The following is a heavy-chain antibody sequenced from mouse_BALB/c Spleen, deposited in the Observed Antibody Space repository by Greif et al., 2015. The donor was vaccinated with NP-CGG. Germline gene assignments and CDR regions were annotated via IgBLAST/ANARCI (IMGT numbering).Heavy chain of an antibody. V-gene: IGHV14-3*02. D-gene: IGHD1-1*01. Sequence: VQLQQSGAELVKPGASVKLSCTASGFNIKDTYMHWVRQRPEQGLEWIGRIDPANDNTKYDPKFQGKATITADTSSNTAYLQLSSLTSEDTAVYYCAGYYYGSSSFAYWGPGTLVTVSA. CDR3: AGYYYGSSSFAY. CDR2: IDPANDNT. CDR1: GFNIKDTY. J-gene: IGHJ3*01.